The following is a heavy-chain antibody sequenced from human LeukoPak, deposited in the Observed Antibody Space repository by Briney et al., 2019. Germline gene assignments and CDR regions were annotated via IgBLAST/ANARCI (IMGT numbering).Heavy chain of an antibody. CDR1: GGSISSSSYY. D-gene: IGHD3-3*01. V-gene: IGHV4-39*01. Sequence: KPSETLSLTCTVSGGSISSSSYYWGWIRQPPGKGLEWIGSIYYSGSTYYNPSLKSRVTISVDTSKNQFSLKLSSVTAADTAVYYCASQVGRWSGYYIPTIDYWGQGTLVTVSS. CDR2: IYYSGST. J-gene: IGHJ4*02. CDR3: ASQVGRWSGYYIPTIDY.